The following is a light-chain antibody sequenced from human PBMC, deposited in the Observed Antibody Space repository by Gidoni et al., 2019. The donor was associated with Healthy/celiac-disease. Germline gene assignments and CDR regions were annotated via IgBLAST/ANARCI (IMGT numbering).Light chain of an antibody. CDR3: QVWDSSSDHGV. Sequence: SYVLTQPPSVSVAPGKTARITCGRNNIGSTSVHWYQPKPGQAPVLVVYDDSDRPSGIPEPFSGSNSGNTATLTISRVEAGDEVDYYGQVWDSSSDHGVFGGGTKLTVL. CDR2: DDS. J-gene: IGLJ3*02. V-gene: IGLV3-21*03. CDR1: NIGSTS.